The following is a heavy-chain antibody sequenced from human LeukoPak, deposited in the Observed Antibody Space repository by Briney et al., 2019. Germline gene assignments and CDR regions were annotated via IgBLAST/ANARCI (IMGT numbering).Heavy chain of an antibody. V-gene: IGHV3-23*01. J-gene: IGHJ4*02. D-gene: IGHD3-22*01. CDR1: GFTFSSYG. Sequence: GGSLRLSCAASGFTFSSYGMHWVRQAPGKGLEWVSAISGSGGSTYYADSVKGRFTISRDNSKNTLYLQMNSLRAEDTAVYYCAKAPPYYYDSSGYFGYWGQGTLVTVSS. CDR3: AKAPPYYYDSSGYFGY. CDR2: ISGSGGST.